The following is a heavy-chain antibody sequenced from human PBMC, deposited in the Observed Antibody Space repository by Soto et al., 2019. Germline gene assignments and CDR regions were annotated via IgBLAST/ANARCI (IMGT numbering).Heavy chain of an antibody. J-gene: IGHJ6*02. D-gene: IGHD6-13*01. Sequence: ASVKVSCKASGYTFTGYYMHWVRQAPGQGLEWMGWINPNSGGTNYAQKFQGRVTMTRDTSISTAYMELSRLRSDDTAVYYCAREAGRSDSSRWSSDGMDVWGQGTTVTVSS. CDR2: INPNSGGT. CDR3: AREAGRSDSSRWSSDGMDV. CDR1: GYTFTGYY. V-gene: IGHV1-2*02.